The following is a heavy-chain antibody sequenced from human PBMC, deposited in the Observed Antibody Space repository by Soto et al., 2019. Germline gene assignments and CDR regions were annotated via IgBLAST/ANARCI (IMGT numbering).Heavy chain of an antibody. V-gene: IGHV4-59*08. CDR1: GGSISSYY. Sequence: SETLSLTCTVSGGSISSYYWSWIRQPPGKGLEWIGYIYYSGSTNYNPSLKRRVTISVDTSKNQFSLKLSSVTAADTAVYYCARHDYGGFGLWGQGTLVTVSS. CDR3: ARHDYGGFGL. J-gene: IGHJ4*02. CDR2: IYYSGST. D-gene: IGHD4-17*01.